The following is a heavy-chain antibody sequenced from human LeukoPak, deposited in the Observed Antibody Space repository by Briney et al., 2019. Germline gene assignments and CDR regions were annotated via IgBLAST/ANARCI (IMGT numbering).Heavy chain of an antibody. CDR3: ARFSSSWYRTDYYFDY. Sequence: SETLSLTCAVYGGSFSGYYWSWIRQPPGKGLEWIGEINHSGSTNYNPSLKSRVTISVDTSKNQFSLKLSSVTAADTAVYYCARFSSSWYRTDYYFDYWGQGTLVTVSS. CDR2: INHSGST. V-gene: IGHV4-34*01. CDR1: GGSFSGYY. D-gene: IGHD6-13*01. J-gene: IGHJ4*02.